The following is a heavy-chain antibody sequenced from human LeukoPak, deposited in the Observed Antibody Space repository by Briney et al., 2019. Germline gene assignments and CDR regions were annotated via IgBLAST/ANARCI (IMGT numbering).Heavy chain of an antibody. D-gene: IGHD4-23*01. CDR3: AKDRDGGKGAFDI. V-gene: IGHV3-23*01. Sequence: PGGSLRLSCAASGFTFSSYAMSWVRQAPGKGLEWVSAISGSGGSTYYADSVKGRLTISRDNSKNTLYLQMNSLRAEDTAVYYCAKDRDGGKGAFDIWGQGTMVTVSS. J-gene: IGHJ3*02. CDR2: ISGSGGST. CDR1: GFTFSSYA.